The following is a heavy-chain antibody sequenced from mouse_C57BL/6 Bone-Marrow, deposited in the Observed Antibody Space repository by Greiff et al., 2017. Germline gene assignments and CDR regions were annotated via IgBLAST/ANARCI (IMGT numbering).Heavy chain of an antibody. CDR3: AVSYDYGYAMDY. V-gene: IGHV1-39*01. Sequence: VQMQQSGPELVKPGASVKISCKASGYSFTDYNMNWVKQSNGKSLEWIGVLSPNYGTTSYNQKFKGKATLTVDQSSSKAYMQLNSLTSEDSAVDYAAVSYDYGYAMDYWGQGTSGTVSS. CDR2: LSPNYGTT. D-gene: IGHD2-4*01. J-gene: IGHJ4*01. CDR1: GYSFTDYN.